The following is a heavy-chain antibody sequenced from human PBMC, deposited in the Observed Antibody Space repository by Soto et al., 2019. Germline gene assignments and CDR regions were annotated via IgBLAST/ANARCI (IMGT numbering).Heavy chain of an antibody. CDR1: GFTFSSYG. CDR3: AKAEVGGQFDY. D-gene: IGHD3-3*01. CDR2: ISYDGSNK. J-gene: IGHJ4*02. Sequence: QVQLVESGGGVVQPGRSLRLSCAASGFTFSSYGMHWVRQAPGKGLEWVAVISYDGSNKYYADSVKGRFTISRDNSKNTLYLQMNSLRAEDTSVYYCAKAEVGGQFDYLGQGTLVTVSS. V-gene: IGHV3-30*18.